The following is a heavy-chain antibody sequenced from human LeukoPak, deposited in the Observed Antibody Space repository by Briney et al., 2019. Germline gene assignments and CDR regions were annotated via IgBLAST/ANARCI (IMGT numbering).Heavy chain of an antibody. J-gene: IGHJ3*02. D-gene: IGHD6-19*01. CDR1: GFTFSSYW. CDR3: AKARASSGWYLGGGAFDI. CDR2: IKQDGSEK. Sequence: GGSLRLSCAASGFTFSSYWMSWVRQAPGKGLEWVANIKQDGSEKCYVDSVKGRFTISRDNSKNTLYLQMNSLRAEDTAVYYCAKARASSGWYLGGGAFDIWGQGTMVTVSS. V-gene: IGHV3-7*01.